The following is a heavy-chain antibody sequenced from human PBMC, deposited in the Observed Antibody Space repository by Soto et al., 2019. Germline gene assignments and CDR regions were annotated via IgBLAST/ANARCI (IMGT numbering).Heavy chain of an antibody. CDR2: IRQDGSVE. CDR1: GFIFSRYW. J-gene: IGHJ4*02. Sequence: PGESLKISFTASGFIFSRYWMNWVRQAPGKGPEWVDTIRQDGSVEYYVDSVKGRFTISRDNAKNSLYLQMNSLRPEDTAVYYCVTYGGRWMAYWGQGAVVTVST. CDR3: VTYGGRWMAY. V-gene: IGHV3-7*03. D-gene: IGHD2-15*01.